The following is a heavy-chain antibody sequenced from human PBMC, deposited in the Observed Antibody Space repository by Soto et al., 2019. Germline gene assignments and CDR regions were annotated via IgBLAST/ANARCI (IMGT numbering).Heavy chain of an antibody. CDR3: AKGEVDCSSTSCYASHFDY. Sequence: GGSLRLSCAASGFTFSSYAMSWVRQAPGKGLEWVSAISGSGGSTYYADSVKGRFTISRDNSKNTLYLQMNSLRAEDTAVYYCAKGEVDCSSTSCYASHFDYWGQGTLVTVSS. D-gene: IGHD2-2*01. CDR1: GFTFSSYA. V-gene: IGHV3-23*01. CDR2: ISGSGGST. J-gene: IGHJ4*02.